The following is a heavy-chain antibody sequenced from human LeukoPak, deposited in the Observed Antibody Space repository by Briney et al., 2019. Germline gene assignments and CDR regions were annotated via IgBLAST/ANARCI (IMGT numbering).Heavy chain of an antibody. Sequence: GASVKVSCKASGYSFTDYYIHWVRQAPGQGLEWVGLIHPSSGDTFYAQKFRGRVTMTRDTSINTAYMELDRLTSDDTAVYYCARDYSGSYTHWAQGTLVTVSS. CDR1: GYSFTDYY. CDR3: ARDYSGSYTH. J-gene: IGHJ4*02. D-gene: IGHD1-26*01. CDR2: IHPSSGDT. V-gene: IGHV1-2*06.